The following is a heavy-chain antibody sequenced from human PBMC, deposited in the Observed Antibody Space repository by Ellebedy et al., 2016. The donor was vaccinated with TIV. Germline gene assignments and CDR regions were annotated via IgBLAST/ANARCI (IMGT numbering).Heavy chain of an antibody. CDR1: GINLSPFA. J-gene: IGHJ4*02. D-gene: IGHD1-14*01. CDR2: ILGSGRGI. CDR3: GKRDNRASINPTQN. Sequence: GESLKISCTASGINLSPFAMGWVRQTPGKGLECVSGILGSGRGITYSDSLKGRFTISRDNSKNTLYLQMNSLRAEDTAVYYCGKRDNRASINPTQNWGQGTLVTVSS. V-gene: IGHV3-23*01.